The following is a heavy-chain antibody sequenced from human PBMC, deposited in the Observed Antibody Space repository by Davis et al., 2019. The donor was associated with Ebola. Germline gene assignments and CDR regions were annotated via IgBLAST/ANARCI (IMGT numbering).Heavy chain of an antibody. CDR3: AKDTIRGYRGFLDY. J-gene: IGHJ4*02. CDR1: GFTVSSNY. V-gene: IGHV3-53*05. Sequence: GESLKISCAASGFTVSSNYMSWVRQAPGKGLEWVSVIYSGGSTYYADSVKGRFTISRDNSKNTLYLQMNSLRAEDTAVYYCAKDTIRGYRGFLDYWGQGTLVTVSS. CDR2: IYSGGST. D-gene: IGHD5-18*01.